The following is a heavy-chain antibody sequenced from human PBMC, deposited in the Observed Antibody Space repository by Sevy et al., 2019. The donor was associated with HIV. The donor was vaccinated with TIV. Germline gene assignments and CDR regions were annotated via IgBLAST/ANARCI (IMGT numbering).Heavy chain of an antibody. CDR2: ISYDGSNK. J-gene: IGHJ3*02. D-gene: IGHD1-26*01. CDR3: ARDGGRVDAFDI. V-gene: IGHV3-30*14. CDR1: GFTFSSYA. Sequence: GGSLRLSCAASGFTFSSYAMHWVRQAPGKGLEWVAVISYDGSNKYYADSVKGRFTISSDNSKNTLYLQMNSLGAVDTAVYYCARDGGRVDAFDIWGQGTMVTVSS.